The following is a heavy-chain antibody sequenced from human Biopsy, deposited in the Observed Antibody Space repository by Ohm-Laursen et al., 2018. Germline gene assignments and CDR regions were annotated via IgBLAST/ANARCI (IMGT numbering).Heavy chain of an antibody. J-gene: IGHJ4*02. V-gene: IGHV4-59*08. Sequence: GTLSLTCTVSGDSIKNDAWSWIRQFPGKGLEWLGYMHHSGHSDYNPSLERRLTLSIDASKNQISLNLSSVIAADTAIYYCARHFESTAIFDYWGQGALITVSS. CDR3: ARHFESTAIFDY. CDR1: GDSIKNDA. CDR2: MHHSGHS. D-gene: IGHD5/OR15-5a*01.